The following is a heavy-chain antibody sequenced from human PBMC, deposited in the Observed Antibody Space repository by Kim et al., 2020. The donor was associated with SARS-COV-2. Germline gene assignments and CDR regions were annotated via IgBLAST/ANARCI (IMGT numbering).Heavy chain of an antibody. Sequence: GGSLRLSCAASGFTFSSYAMSWVRQAPGKGLEWVSAISGSGGSTYYADSVKGRFTISRDNSKNTLYLQMNSLRAEDTAVYYCAKDYRYLERGRYYFDYWGQGTLVTASS. J-gene: IGHJ4*02. CDR3: AKDYRYLERGRYYFDY. D-gene: IGHD3-9*01. CDR1: GFTFSSYA. CDR2: ISGSGGST. V-gene: IGHV3-23*01.